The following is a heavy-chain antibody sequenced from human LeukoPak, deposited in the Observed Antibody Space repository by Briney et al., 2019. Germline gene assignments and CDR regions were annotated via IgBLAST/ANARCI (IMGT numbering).Heavy chain of an antibody. CDR3: ARWDCSGGSCYDAFDI. V-gene: IGHV1-2*02. Sequence: GASVKVSCKASGYTFTGYYIHWVRQAPGQGLEWTGWINPNSGGTNYVQKLQGRVTMTRDTSISTGYMELSRVRSDDTAVYYCARWDCSGGSCYDAFDIWGQGTMVTVSS. D-gene: IGHD2-15*01. CDR1: GYTFTGYY. CDR2: INPNSGGT. J-gene: IGHJ3*02.